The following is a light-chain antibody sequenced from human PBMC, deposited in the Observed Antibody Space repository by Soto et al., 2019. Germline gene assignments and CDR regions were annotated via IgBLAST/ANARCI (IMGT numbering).Light chain of an antibody. CDR2: EVS. CDR3: SSYAGSNNLGV. J-gene: IGLJ1*01. V-gene: IGLV2-8*01. Sequence: QSALTQPPSASGSPGQSVTISCTGTSSDVGGYNYVSWYQQHPGKAPKLMISEVSKRPSGVPDRFSGSKSGNTASLTVSGLQAEDEAEYYCSSYAGSNNLGVFWTGTKVTVL. CDR1: SSDVGGYNY.